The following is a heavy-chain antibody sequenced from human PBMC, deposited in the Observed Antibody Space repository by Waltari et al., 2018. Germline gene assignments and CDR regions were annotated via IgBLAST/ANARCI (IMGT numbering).Heavy chain of an antibody. D-gene: IGHD6-19*01. CDR1: GFTFGVHS. V-gene: IGHV3-48*01. CDR3: ATEPAPGAGINY. CDR2: SSASRAAI. J-gene: IGHJ4*02. Sequence: EVQLVESGGGLVQPGGSLRLSCAGSGFTFGVHSMHWIRQAPGKGLEWVSYSSASRAAIYYADSVKGRFTISRDNAKNLLFLQMSNLGAEDMAVYYCATEPAPGAGINYWGQGILVTVSS.